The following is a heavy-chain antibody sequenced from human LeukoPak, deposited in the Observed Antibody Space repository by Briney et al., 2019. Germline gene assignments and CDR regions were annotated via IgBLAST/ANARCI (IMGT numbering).Heavy chain of an antibody. CDR1: GYSISSGYY. D-gene: IGHD1-1*01. CDR2: ISSSGSTI. CDR3: ARAGGGTGLNWFDP. V-gene: IGHV3-11*01. Sequence: LSLTCTVSGYSISSGYYWGWIRQPPGKGLEWVSYISSSGSTIYYADSVKGRFTISRDNAKNSLYLQMNSLRAEDTAVYYCARAGGGTGLNWFDPWGQGTLVTVSS. J-gene: IGHJ5*02.